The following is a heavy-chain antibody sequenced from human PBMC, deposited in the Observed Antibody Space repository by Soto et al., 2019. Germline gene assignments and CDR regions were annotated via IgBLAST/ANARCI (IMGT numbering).Heavy chain of an antibody. J-gene: IGHJ4*02. D-gene: IGHD3-10*01. V-gene: IGHV4-34*01. CDR1: GGSFSGYY. CDR3: ARGRGLLWFGEKLFDY. CDR2: INHSGST. Sequence: QVQLQQWGAGLLKPSETLSLTCAVYGGSFSGYYWSWIRQPPGKGLEWIGEINHSGSTNYNPSLKRRVTISVDTSKNQFSLKLSSVTAADTAVYYCARGRGLLWFGEKLFDYWGQGTLVTVSS.